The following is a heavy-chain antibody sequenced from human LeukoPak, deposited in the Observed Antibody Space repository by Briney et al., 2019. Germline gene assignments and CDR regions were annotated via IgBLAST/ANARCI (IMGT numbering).Heavy chain of an antibody. Sequence: VQPGGSLRLCCAASGFIFSNYAMYWVRPAPGKGLEWVSGISASGGSTYYADSVKGRFTISRDNSKNTLFWQMESLRAEDTAIYYCAKGEWHSSRPRFDSWGQGTLVSVSS. V-gene: IGHV3-23*01. CDR3: AKGEWHSSRPRFDS. J-gene: IGHJ5*01. D-gene: IGHD6-13*01. CDR2: ISASGGST. CDR1: GFIFSNYA.